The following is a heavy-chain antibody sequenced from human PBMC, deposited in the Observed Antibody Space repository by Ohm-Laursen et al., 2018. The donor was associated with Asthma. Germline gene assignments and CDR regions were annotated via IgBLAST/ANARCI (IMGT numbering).Heavy chain of an antibody. J-gene: IGHJ4*02. CDR1: GFTFSHYG. CDR2: IWFDSREE. CDR3: ARDIGVSGWCVLDFDH. V-gene: IGHV3-33*01. D-gene: IGHD6-19*01. Sequence: SLRLSCAASGFTFSHYGMHWVRQAPGKGLEWVAGIWFDSREEYYTDSVKGRFTISRDKNTLYLQMNSLKAEDTAVYHCARDIGVSGWCVLDFDHWGQGTLVTVSS.